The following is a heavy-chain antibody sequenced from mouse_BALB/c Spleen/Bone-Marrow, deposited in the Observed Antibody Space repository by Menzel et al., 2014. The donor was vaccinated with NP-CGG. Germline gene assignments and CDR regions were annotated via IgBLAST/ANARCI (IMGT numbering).Heavy chain of an antibody. V-gene: IGHV14-3*02. CDR3: ATMITDWFFYVMVRGPPVSAPLPNTTLLPASPLDYA. Sequence: VQLQKSEAELEKPRASVKLSCTDSGFNIKDTYMHWVKQRPEQGLEWIGRIDPANGNTKYDPKFQGKATITADTSSNTAYLQLSSLTSEDTAVYYCATMITDWFFYVMVRGPPVSAPLPNTTLLPASPLDYA. J-gene: IGHJ4*01. CDR2: IDPANGNT. CDR1: GFNIKDTY. D-gene: IGHD2-4*01.